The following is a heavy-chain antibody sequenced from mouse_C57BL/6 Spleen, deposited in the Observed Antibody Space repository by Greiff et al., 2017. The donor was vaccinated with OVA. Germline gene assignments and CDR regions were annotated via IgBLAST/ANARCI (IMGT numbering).Heavy chain of an antibody. D-gene: IGHD3-3*01. V-gene: IGHV5-16*01. CDR2: INYDGSST. J-gene: IGHJ2*01. Sequence: EVNVVESEGGLVQPGSSMKLSCTASGFTFSDYYMAWVRQVPEKGLEWVANINYDGSSTYYLDSLKSRFIISRDNAKNILYLQMSSLKSEDTATYYCAREGLGHYFDYWGQGTTLTVSS. CDR3: AREGLGHYFDY. CDR1: GFTFSDYY.